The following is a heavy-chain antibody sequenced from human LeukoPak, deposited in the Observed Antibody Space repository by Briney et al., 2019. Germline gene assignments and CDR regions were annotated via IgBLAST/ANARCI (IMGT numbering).Heavy chain of an antibody. CDR1: GFTFSSYG. J-gene: IGHJ2*01. CDR3: ARGPISMVRGIIRAWYFDL. CDR2: IGTAGDT. V-gene: IGHV3-13*04. Sequence: GGSLRLSCAASGFTFSSYGMHWVRQAPGKGLEWVSGIGTAGDTYYPDSVKGRFTISRENAKNSLYLQMNSLRAGDTAVYYCARGPISMVRGIIRAWYFDLWGRGTLVTVSS. D-gene: IGHD3-10*01.